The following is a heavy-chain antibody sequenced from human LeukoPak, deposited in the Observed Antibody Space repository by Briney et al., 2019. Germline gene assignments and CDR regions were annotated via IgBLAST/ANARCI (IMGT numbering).Heavy chain of an antibody. D-gene: IGHD6-13*01. V-gene: IGHV3-30*02. J-gene: IGHJ4*02. CDR3: AKVPSYSSSWCDY. CDR2: IRYDGSNK. CDR1: GFTFSSYG. Sequence: GGSLRLSCAASGFTFSSYGMPWVRQAPGKGLEWVAFIRYDGSNKYYADSVKGRFTISRDNSKNTLYLQMNSLRAGDTAVYYCAKVPSYSSSWCDYWGQGTLVTVSS.